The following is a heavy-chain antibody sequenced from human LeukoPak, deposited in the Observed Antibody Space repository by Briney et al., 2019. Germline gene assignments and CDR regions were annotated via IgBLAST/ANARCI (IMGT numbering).Heavy chain of an antibody. V-gene: IGHV3-53*01. CDR3: ARGRKDFDY. D-gene: IGHD1-14*01. Sequence: GGSLRLSCAASGFTVSSNYMNWVRQAPGKGLEWVSIIYSGGSAYYADSVKGRFTISRDNSKNTLYLQMNSLRTEDTAVYYCARGRKDFDYWGQGTLVTVSS. CDR1: GFTVSSNY. CDR2: IYSGGSA. J-gene: IGHJ4*02.